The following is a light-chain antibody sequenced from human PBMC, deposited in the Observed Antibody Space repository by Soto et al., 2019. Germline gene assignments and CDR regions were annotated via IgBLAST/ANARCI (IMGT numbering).Light chain of an antibody. CDR3: QQRSNWPPAT. J-gene: IGKJ1*01. CDR1: QSVSSY. V-gene: IGKV3-11*01. CDR2: DAS. Sequence: EIVLTQSPATLSLSPGERATLSCRASQSVSSYLAWYQQKPGQAPRLLIYDASNRATGIPAGFSGSGSGTDFTLTISSLEPEDFAVYYCQQRSNWPPATFGQGPKVDIK.